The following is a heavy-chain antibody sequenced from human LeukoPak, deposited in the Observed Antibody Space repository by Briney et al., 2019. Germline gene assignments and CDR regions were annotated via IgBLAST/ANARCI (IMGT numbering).Heavy chain of an antibody. Sequence: PGASLRLSCTASGFIFSNYAMSWARQAPGKGLEWVSAIVGSGADTYYADSVKGRFTISRDNPRNTLYLQMNSLRAEDTAVYCAKWGDYDVLTGYYDPDNWGRGTLVTVSS. CDR2: IVGSGADT. D-gene: IGHD3-9*01. J-gene: IGHJ4*02. V-gene: IGHV3-23*01. CDR1: GFIFSNYA. CDR3: AKWGDYDVLTGYYDPDN.